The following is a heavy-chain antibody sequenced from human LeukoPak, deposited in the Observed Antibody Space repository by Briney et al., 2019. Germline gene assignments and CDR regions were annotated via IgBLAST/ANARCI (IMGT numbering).Heavy chain of an antibody. CDR3: TREGYFDWLLTPDY. J-gene: IGHJ4*02. CDR1: GFTFGDYA. D-gene: IGHD3-9*01. CDR2: IRSKAYGGAT. V-gene: IGHV3-49*04. Sequence: SLRLSCTASGFTFGDYAMSWVRQAPGKGLEWVGFIRSKAYGGATEYAASVKGRFTISRDDSKSIAYLQMNSLKTEDTAVYYCTREGYFDWLLTPDYWGQGTLVTVSS.